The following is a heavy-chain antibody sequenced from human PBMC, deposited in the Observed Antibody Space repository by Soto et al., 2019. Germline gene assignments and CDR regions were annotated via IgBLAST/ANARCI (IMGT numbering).Heavy chain of an antibody. D-gene: IGHD6-13*01. CDR3: AKSSSQFYYYYYGMDV. J-gene: IGHJ6*02. CDR1: GFTFSSYA. Sequence: GGSLRLSCAASGFTFSSYAMSWVRQAPGKGLEWVSAISGSGGSTYYADSVKGRFTISRDNSKNTLYLQMNSLRAEDTAVYYCAKSSSQFYYYYYGMDVWGQGTTVTSP. V-gene: IGHV3-23*01. CDR2: ISGSGGST.